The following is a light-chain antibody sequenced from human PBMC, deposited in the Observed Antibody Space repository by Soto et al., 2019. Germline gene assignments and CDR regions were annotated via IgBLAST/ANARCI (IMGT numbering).Light chain of an antibody. Sequence: ILMTQSPSTLSASAGERVTLTCLASQSISSWLAWYQQKPGQAPKLLLYQASNLESGVPARFSGSVSGTDFTLTISSLQPEDFANYYCQQYYSCPGSFGQGTLVDIK. CDR2: QAS. V-gene: IGKV1-5*01. CDR1: QSISSW. J-gene: IGKJ1*01. CDR3: QQYYSCPGS.